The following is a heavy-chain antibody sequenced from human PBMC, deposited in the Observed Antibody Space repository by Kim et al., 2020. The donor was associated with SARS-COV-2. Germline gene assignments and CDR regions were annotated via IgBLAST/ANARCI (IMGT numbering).Heavy chain of an antibody. D-gene: IGHD6-13*01. CDR3: ATSTPIIIGTLKFDP. V-gene: IGHV3-74*01. CDR1: GFSFSNYW. J-gene: IGHJ5*02. Sequence: GGSLRLSCAASGFSFSNYWMHWVRQAPGKGLVWVARIDPYGGLKNYADSVKGRFTISRDNAKNTLYLQMNSLRVEDTAVYYCATSTPIIIGTLKFDPWGRGTLFSVSS. CDR2: IDPYGGLK.